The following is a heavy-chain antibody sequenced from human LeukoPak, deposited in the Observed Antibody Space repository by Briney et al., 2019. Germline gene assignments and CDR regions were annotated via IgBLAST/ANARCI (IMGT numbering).Heavy chain of an antibody. Sequence: PSETLSLTCTVSGGSISSGDYYWSWIRQPPGKGLEWIGYIYYSGSTYYNPSLKSRVTISVDTSKNQFSLKLSSVTAADTAVYYCARGGDYGDRGWFDPWGQGTLVTVSS. CDR1: GGSISSGDYY. D-gene: IGHD4-17*01. CDR2: IYYSGST. J-gene: IGHJ5*02. CDR3: ARGGDYGDRGWFDP. V-gene: IGHV4-30-4*08.